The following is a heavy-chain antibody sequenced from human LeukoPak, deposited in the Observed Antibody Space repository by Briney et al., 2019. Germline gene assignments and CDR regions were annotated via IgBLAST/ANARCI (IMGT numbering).Heavy chain of an antibody. Sequence: PGRSLRLSCAASDFTFSSYGIHWVRQAPGKGLEWVAVISPDGNNRYYADSVKGRFTISRDNSKNTLYLQMNRLRVEDTAVYYCACQWIQLWGGIWGQGTMVTVSS. CDR3: ACQWIQLWGGI. J-gene: IGHJ3*02. D-gene: IGHD5-18*01. CDR1: DFTFSSYG. V-gene: IGHV3-30*03. CDR2: ISPDGNNR.